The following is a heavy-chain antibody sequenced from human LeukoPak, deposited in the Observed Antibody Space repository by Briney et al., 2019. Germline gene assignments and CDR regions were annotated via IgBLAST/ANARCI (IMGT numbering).Heavy chain of an antibody. Sequence: ASVKVSCKASGYTFTSNYIHWVRQAPGQGLEWMGMIYPRDGSTSYAQKFQGRVTVTRDTSTSTVHMELSGLRSEDTAVYYCARGVDYYDSRSPYAYWGQGTLVTVSS. V-gene: IGHV1-46*01. CDR2: IYPRDGST. CDR1: GYTFTSNY. CDR3: ARGVDYYDSRSPYAY. J-gene: IGHJ4*02. D-gene: IGHD3-22*01.